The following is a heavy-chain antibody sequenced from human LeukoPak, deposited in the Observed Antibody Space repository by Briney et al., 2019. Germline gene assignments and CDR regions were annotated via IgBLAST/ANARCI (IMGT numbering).Heavy chain of an antibody. Sequence: GGSLRLSCAASGFTFSSYAMSWVRQAPGKGLEWVSAISGSGGSTYYADSVKGRFTISRDNSKNTLYLQMNSLRAEDTAVYYCAKDVAYYYDSSGYYFSDYWGQGTLVTVSS. D-gene: IGHD3-22*01. CDR3: AKDVAYYYDSSGYYFSDY. CDR1: GFTFSSYA. J-gene: IGHJ4*02. CDR2: ISGSGGST. V-gene: IGHV3-23*01.